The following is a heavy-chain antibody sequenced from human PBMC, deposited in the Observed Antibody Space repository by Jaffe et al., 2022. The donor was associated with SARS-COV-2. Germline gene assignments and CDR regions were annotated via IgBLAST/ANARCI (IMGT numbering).Heavy chain of an antibody. Sequence: EVQLVESGGVVVQPGGSLRLSCAASGFTFDDYTMHWVRQAPGKGLEWVSLISWDGGSTYYADSVKGRFTISRDNSKNSLYLQMNSLRTEDTALYYCARGQSAAEHHPYYYYGMDVWGQGTTVTVSS. CDR3: ARGQSAAEHHPYYYYGMDV. J-gene: IGHJ6*02. CDR1: GFTFDDYT. CDR2: ISWDGGST. D-gene: IGHD2-2*01. V-gene: IGHV3-43*01.